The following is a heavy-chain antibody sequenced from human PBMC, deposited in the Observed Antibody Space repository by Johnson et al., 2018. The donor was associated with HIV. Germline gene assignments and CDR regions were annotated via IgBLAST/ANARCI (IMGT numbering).Heavy chain of an antibody. Sequence: HVQLVESGGGLVQPGRSLRLSCAASGFTFSSYPMHWVRQAPGKGLEWVAIISYDGGSKYYADSVKGRFTVSRDNSKNTLYLQINSLRPEDTAVYYCARLPSGYSRDDLDIWGQGTMVTVSS. V-gene: IGHV3-30*04. D-gene: IGHD5-18*01. J-gene: IGHJ3*02. CDR1: GFTFSSYP. CDR2: ISYDGGSK. CDR3: ARLPSGYSRDDLDI.